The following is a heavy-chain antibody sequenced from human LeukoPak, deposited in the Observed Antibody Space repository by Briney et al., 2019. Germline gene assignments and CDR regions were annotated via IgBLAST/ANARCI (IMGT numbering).Heavy chain of an antibody. J-gene: IGHJ3*02. Sequence: TGGSLRLSCAASGFTFSSYAMHWVRQAPGKGLEWVTVISNDGSNKYSAASVKGRFTISRDNAQKSLYLQMNSLRADDTAVYYCATDSGWSTFDIWGQGTVVTVSS. CDR1: GFTFSSYA. CDR2: ISNDGSNK. V-gene: IGHV3-30*04. CDR3: ATDSGWSTFDI. D-gene: IGHD6-19*01.